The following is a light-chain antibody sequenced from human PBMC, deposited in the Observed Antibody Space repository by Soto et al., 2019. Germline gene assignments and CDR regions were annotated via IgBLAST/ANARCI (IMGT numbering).Light chain of an antibody. CDR2: GAS. CDR1: QSVSSN. V-gene: IGKV3-15*01. J-gene: IGKJ4*01. CDR3: QQYNNWPPPLS. Sequence: EIVMTQTPATLSVSPGERATLSCRASQSVSSNLAWYHQKPGQAPRLLIYGASTRATGIPARFSGSGSGTEFTLTFGSLQSEDFAVYYGQQYNNWPPPLSFGGGTKVEIK.